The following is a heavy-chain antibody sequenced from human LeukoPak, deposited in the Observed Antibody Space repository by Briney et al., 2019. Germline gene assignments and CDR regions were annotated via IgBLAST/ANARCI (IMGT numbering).Heavy chain of an antibody. J-gene: IGHJ4*02. CDR1: GGSISSSSYY. D-gene: IGHD6-19*01. CDR2: IYYSGST. V-gene: IGHV4-39*07. CDR3: ARGLEQWLAFDY. Sequence: SETLSLTCTVSGGSISSSSYYWGWIRQPPGKGLEWIGSIYYSGSTYYNPSLKSRVTISVDTSKNQFSLKLSSVTAADTAVYYCARGLEQWLAFDYWGQGTLVTVSS.